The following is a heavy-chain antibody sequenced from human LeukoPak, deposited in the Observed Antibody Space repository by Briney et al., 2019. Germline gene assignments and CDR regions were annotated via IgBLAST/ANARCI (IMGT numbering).Heavy chain of an antibody. CDR2: IYHSGTI. CDR1: GYSISSDYC. Sequence: SETLSLTCAVSGYSISSDYCWGWIRQPPGEGLEWSGSIYHSGTILYNPSHKNRVTLSVDTYKKHFSLKLTSVTAADTAVYYCATQRTWIQLWGRDFFEYWGQGALVTVSS. J-gene: IGHJ4*02. V-gene: IGHV4-38-2*01. CDR3: ATQRTWIQLWGRDFFEY. D-gene: IGHD5-18*01.